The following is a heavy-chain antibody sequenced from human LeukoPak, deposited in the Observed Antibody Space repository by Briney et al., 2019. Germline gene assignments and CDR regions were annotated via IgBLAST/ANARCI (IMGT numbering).Heavy chain of an antibody. Sequence: ASVKVSCKASGYTFTDYYMHWVRQAPGQGLEWVGWINPNSGGTIYAQKFQGRVTMTRDTSISTAYLELSGLKSDDTAVYYCAYVVGPIPSWGQGTLVTVSS. V-gene: IGHV1-2*02. CDR1: GYTFTDYY. CDR3: AYVVGPIPS. CDR2: INPNSGGT. D-gene: IGHD2-21*01. J-gene: IGHJ4*02.